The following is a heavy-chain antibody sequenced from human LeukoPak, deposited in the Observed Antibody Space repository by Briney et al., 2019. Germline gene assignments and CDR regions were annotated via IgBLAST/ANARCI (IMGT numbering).Heavy chain of an antibody. CDR3: SRDWRNGGFHP. CDR2: TSGSADRI. V-gene: IGHV3-11*01. CDR1: GFIFSNFY. J-gene: IGHJ5*02. Sequence: GGSLRLSCEASGFIFSNFYMAWIRQAPGKGLEWLSYTSGSADRIVYADSAKGRFTVSRDNAKNTLFLQMNSLGAEDTAACYCSRDWRNGGFHPWGQGTLVTVSS. D-gene: IGHD2-8*01.